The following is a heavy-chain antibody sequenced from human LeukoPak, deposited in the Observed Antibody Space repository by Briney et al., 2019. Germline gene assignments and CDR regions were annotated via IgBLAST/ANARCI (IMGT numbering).Heavy chain of an antibody. V-gene: IGHV3-9*01. D-gene: IGHD3-22*01. CDR2: ISWNSGSI. Sequence: GGSLRLSCAASGFTFDDYAMHWVRQAPGKGLEWVSGISWNSGSIGYADPVKGRFTISRDNAKNSLYLQMNSLRAEDTALYYCAKGPTYYYDSSGYPTYYFDYWGQGTLVTVSS. J-gene: IGHJ4*02. CDR1: GFTFDDYA. CDR3: AKGPTYYYDSSGYPTYYFDY.